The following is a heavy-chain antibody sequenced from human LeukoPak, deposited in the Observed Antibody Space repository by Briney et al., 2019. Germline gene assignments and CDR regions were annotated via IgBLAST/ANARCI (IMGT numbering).Heavy chain of an antibody. V-gene: IGHV3-23*01. CDR1: GFTFTSYA. J-gene: IGHJ6*03. CDR3: AKEGSSSSWHKYYYYMDV. Sequence: PGGSLRLSCAASGFTFTSYAMSWVRQAPGKGLEWVSAISGGGGSTYYADSVKGRFIISRDNSKNTLYMQMNSLRAEDTAVYYCAKEGSSSSWHKYYYYMDVWGKGTTVTVSS. CDR2: ISGGGGST. D-gene: IGHD2-2*01.